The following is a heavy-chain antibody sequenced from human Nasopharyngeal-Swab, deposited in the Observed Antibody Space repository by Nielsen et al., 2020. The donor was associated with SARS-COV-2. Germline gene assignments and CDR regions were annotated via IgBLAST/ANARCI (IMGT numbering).Heavy chain of an antibody. CDR2: IYHSGST. CDR3: ARDLVEYDSSGYYYAPPRGFGY. Sequence: SETLSLTCTVSGYSISSGYYWGWIRQPPGKGLEWIGSIYHSGSTYYNPSLKSRVTISVDTSRNQFSLKLSSVTAADTAVYYCARDLVEYDSSGYYYAPPRGFGYWGQGTLVTVSS. J-gene: IGHJ4*02. D-gene: IGHD3-22*01. V-gene: IGHV4-38-2*02. CDR1: GYSISSGYY.